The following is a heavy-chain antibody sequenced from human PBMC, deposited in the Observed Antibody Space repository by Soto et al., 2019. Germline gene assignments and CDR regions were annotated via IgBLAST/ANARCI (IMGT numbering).Heavy chain of an antibody. Sequence: QVHLEESGPGLVKPSQTLSLTCTVSGASISSGDYFWSWIRQSPGKGLEWIGYIYDSGSPYYNPSLKSRVTMSVDTSKNQFSLKLRSVTAADTAVYYCAREKGYISGPKNFDYWGQGTLVTVSS. V-gene: IGHV4-30-4*01. CDR1: GASISSGDYF. J-gene: IGHJ4*02. D-gene: IGHD5-12*01. CDR3: AREKGYISGPKNFDY. CDR2: IYDSGSP.